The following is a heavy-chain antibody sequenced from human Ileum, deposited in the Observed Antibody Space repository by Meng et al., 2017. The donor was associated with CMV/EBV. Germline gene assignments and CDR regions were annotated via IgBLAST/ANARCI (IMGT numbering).Heavy chain of an antibody. D-gene: IGHD5-18*01. CDR3: VRVARGNSWHLDY. CDR2: ISDDGSRI. CDR1: GFTFSNSA. Sequence: GESLKISCAVSGFTFSNSAMHWVRQAPGKGLEWVSMISDDGSRIYHANSVKGRFTISRDNSKNTIYLQMNSLRAEDTAVYYCVRVARGNSWHLDYWGQGTLVTVSS. J-gene: IGHJ4*02. V-gene: IGHV3-30-3*01.